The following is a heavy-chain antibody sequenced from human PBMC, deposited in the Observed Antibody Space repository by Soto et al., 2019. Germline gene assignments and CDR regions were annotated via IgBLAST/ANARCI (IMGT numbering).Heavy chain of an antibody. J-gene: IGHJ4*02. Sequence: PGGSLRLSCAASGFTFSSYGMHWVRQAPGKGLEWVAVISYDGSNKYYADSVKGRFTISRDNSKNTLYLQMNSLRAEDTAVYYCAKRGEYSGYDKTSHFDYWGQGTLVTVSS. D-gene: IGHD5-12*01. V-gene: IGHV3-30*18. CDR2: ISYDGSNK. CDR1: GFTFSSYG. CDR3: AKRGEYSGYDKTSHFDY.